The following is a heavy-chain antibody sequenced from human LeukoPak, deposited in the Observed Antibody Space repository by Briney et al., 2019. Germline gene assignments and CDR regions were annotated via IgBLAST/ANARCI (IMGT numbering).Heavy chain of an antibody. J-gene: IGHJ5*02. CDR3: ARGYGRVSSTGVVRFDP. D-gene: IGHD2-15*01. Sequence: SETLSLTCAVHGGSFSGSYWSWIRQPPGKGLELDGEINHSGSTNYNPSLKSRLTISVDTSKNQFSLKLSSVTAADTAVYYCARGYGRVSSTGVVRFDPWGQGTLVTVSS. V-gene: IGHV4-34*01. CDR1: GGSFSGSY. CDR2: INHSGST.